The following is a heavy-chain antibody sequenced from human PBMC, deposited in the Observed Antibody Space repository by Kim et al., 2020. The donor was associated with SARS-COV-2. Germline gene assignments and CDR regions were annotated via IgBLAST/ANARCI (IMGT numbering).Heavy chain of an antibody. CDR2: IYSGGST. J-gene: IGHJ4*02. CDR1: GFTVSSNY. D-gene: IGHD6-13*01. V-gene: IGHV3-53*01. Sequence: GGSLRLSCAASGFTVSSNYMSWVRQAPGKGLEWVSVIYSGGSTYYADSVKGRFTISRDNSKNTLYLQMNSLRAEDTAVYYCARVVRYSSSWYPGFYFDYWGQGTLVTVSS. CDR3: ARVVRYSSSWYPGFYFDY.